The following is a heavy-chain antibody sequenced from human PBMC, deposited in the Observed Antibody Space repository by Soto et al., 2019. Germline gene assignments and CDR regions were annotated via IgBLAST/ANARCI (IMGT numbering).Heavy chain of an antibody. CDR1: GFTFSDHY. V-gene: IGHV3-72*01. Sequence: ESVGGLVQPGGSLRLSCAASGFTFSDHYMDWVRQAPGKGLEWVGRTRNKANSHTTEYAASVKGRFTISRDDSKNSLYLQMNSLKTEDTALYYCARATTVTDYWGQGTLVTVSS. CDR3: ARATTVTDY. J-gene: IGHJ4*02. CDR2: TRNKANSHTT. D-gene: IGHD4-17*01.